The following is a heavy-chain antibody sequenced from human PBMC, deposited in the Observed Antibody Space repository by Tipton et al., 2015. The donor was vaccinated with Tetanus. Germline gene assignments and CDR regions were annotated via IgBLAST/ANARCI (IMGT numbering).Heavy chain of an antibody. Sequence: TLSLTCTVSGASINSDYWSWIRQPPGRGLELIGYIDYSGSTNYNPSLKSRVTMSVDTSKNQFSLKLTSVTAADTAVYYCARVCGGDCYSSGMDVWGQGTTVTVSS. CDR2: IDYSGST. D-gene: IGHD2-21*02. CDR1: GASINSDY. J-gene: IGHJ6*02. V-gene: IGHV4-59*12. CDR3: ARVCGGDCYSSGMDV.